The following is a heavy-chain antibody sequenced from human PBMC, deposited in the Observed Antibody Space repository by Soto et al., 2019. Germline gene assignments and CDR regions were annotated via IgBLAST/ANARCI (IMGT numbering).Heavy chain of an antibody. CDR3: AKFGEWGC. CDR1: GFTFSSYW. J-gene: IGHJ4*02. Sequence: EVQLVESGGGLVQPGGSLRLSCEASGFTFSSYWMHWVRQAPGKGLVWVSRINRDGSSTSYADSVKGRFTISRDNAKNMLYLQMSSLRADDTAGYYCAKFGEWGCWGQGTLATVSS. V-gene: IGHV3-74*01. CDR2: INRDGSST. D-gene: IGHD3-10*01.